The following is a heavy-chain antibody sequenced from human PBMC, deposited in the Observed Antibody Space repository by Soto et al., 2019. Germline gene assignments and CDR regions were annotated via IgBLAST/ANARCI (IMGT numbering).Heavy chain of an antibody. D-gene: IGHD2-15*01. CDR3: ARRGVVAAKGEYNWFDP. Sequence: GESLKISCKGSGYSFTSYWIGWVRQMPGKGLEWMGIIYPGDSDTRYSPSFQGQVTISADKSISTAYLQWSSLKASDTAMYYCARRGVVAAKGEYNWFDPWGQGTLVTVSS. CDR1: GYSFTSYW. CDR2: IYPGDSDT. J-gene: IGHJ5*02. V-gene: IGHV5-51*01.